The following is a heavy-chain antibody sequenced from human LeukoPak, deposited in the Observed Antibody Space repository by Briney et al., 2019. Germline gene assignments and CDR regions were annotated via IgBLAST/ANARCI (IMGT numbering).Heavy chain of an antibody. J-gene: IGHJ6*03. CDR2: INSNSGAT. CDR3: ARGPTLNYYYYYYLDV. Sequence: ASVKVSCKASGYTFTNYYMHWVRQAPGQGPEWMGWINSNSGATNNAQKFQGRVTMTRDTSISTAYIELSRLRSDDTAVYYCARGPTLNYYYYYYLDVWGKGTTVTVSS. CDR1: GYTFTNYY. V-gene: IGHV1-2*02.